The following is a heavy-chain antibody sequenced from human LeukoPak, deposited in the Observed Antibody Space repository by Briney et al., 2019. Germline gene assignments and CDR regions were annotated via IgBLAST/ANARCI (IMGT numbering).Heavy chain of an antibody. CDR3: AKGATTYYYDSSGAFDY. V-gene: IGHV3-30*02. CDR1: GFTFSSYG. D-gene: IGHD3-22*01. CDR2: IRYDGSNK. Sequence: PGGSLRLSCAASGFTFSSYGMHWVRQAPGKGLEWVAFIRYDGSNKYYADSVKGRFTISRDNSKNTLYLQMNSLRAEDTAVYYCAKGATTYYYDSSGAFDYWGQGTLVTVSS. J-gene: IGHJ4*02.